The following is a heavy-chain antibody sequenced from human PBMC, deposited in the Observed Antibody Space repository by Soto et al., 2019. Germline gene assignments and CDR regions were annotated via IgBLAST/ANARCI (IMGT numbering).Heavy chain of an antibody. J-gene: IGHJ4*02. CDR1: GASVRSGDYY. CDR2: IYNSGSS. D-gene: IGHD4-17*01. CDR3: VGTGTTDDY. V-gene: IGHV4-30-4*01. Sequence: QVQLQESGPGLVKPSQTLSLTCSVSGASVRSGDYYWSSIRQAPGKGLEWIGYIYNSGSSYYNPSLKGRLTISIDTSKNQFSLKLNSVRAADTAIYYCVGTGTTDDYWGRGTLVTVSS.